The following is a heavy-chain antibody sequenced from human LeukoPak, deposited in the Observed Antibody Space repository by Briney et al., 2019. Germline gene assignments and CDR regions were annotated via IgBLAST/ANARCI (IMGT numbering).Heavy chain of an antibody. D-gene: IGHD3-10*01. J-gene: IGHJ6*02. CDR3: ARLYGSGSYFADYYYGMDV. CDR2: IYYSGST. Sequence: SETLSLTCTVSGGSISSYYWSWIRQPPGKGLEWIGYIYYSGSTNYNPSLKSRVTIPVDTSKNQFSLKLSSVTAADTAVYYCARLYGSGSYFADYYYGMDVWGQGTTVTVSS. V-gene: IGHV4-59*08. CDR1: GGSISSYY.